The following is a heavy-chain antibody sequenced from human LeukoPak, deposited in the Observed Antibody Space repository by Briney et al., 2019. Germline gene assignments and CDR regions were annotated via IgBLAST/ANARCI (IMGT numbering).Heavy chain of an antibody. Sequence: GGSLRLSCAASGFTFSSYGMHWVRQAPGKGLEWVAVIWYDGSNKYYADSVKGRFTISRDNSKNTLYLQMNSLRAEDTAVYYCARDGSIAAAGIGAFDIWGQETMVTVSS. CDR3: ARDGSIAAAGIGAFDI. V-gene: IGHV3-33*01. CDR2: IWYDGSNK. CDR1: GFTFSSYG. D-gene: IGHD6-13*01. J-gene: IGHJ3*02.